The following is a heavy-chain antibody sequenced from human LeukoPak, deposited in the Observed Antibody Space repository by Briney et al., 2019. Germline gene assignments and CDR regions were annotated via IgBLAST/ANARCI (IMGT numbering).Heavy chain of an antibody. Sequence: GGSLRLSCAASGFTFSSYAMHWVRQAPGERLEWVAVISYDGSNKYYADSVKGRFTISRDNSKNTLYLQMNSLRADDTAVHYCARGGAYCSGGSCRADDYWGQGTLVTVSS. J-gene: IGHJ4*02. CDR2: ISYDGSNK. CDR3: ARGGAYCSGGSCRADDY. D-gene: IGHD2-15*01. V-gene: IGHV3-30-3*01. CDR1: GFTFSSYA.